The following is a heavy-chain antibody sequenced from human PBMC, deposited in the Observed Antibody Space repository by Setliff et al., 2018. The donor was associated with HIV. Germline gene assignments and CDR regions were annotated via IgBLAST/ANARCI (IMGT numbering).Heavy chain of an antibody. CDR3: ARGGTYFERLFPPSYYMDL. D-gene: IGHD3-9*01. CDR1: AGASNTHA. Sequence: SVKVSCKASAGASNTHALNWVRQAPGQGLEWIGGYIPTLHVTRYAENIERARVTISADTSVGAIYLDLRGLRMEDTAVYYCARGGTYFERLFPPSYYMDLWGAGTSVTVS. CDR2: YIPTLHVT. V-gene: IGHV1-69*10. J-gene: IGHJ6*03.